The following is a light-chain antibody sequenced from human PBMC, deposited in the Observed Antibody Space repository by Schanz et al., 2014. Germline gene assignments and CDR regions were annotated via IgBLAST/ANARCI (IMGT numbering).Light chain of an antibody. J-gene: IGLJ3*02. Sequence: QSALTQPASVSGSPGQSITISCTGTSSDVGGYNYVSWYQQHPGKAPKLMIYELSKRPSGVSNRFSGSKSGNTASLTISGLQAEEAADYYCSSHTTHTTWLFGGGTKLTVL. V-gene: IGLV2-14*01. CDR3: SSHTTHTTWL. CDR1: SSDVGGYNY. CDR2: ELS.